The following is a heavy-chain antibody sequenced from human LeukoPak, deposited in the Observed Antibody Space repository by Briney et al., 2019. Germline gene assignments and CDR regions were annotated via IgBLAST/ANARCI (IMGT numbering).Heavy chain of an antibody. V-gene: IGHV3-7*01. CDR3: ARDGYGYED. CDR1: GFTFSRAW. Sequence: GGSLRLSCAASGFTFSRAWMSWIRQAPGKGLEWVANIKEDGSENYYADSVKGRFAISRGNAKNSLYLQMNTLRGEDTAIYYCARDGYGYEDWGQGTLVIVSS. J-gene: IGHJ4*02. CDR2: IKEDGSEN. D-gene: IGHD5-12*01.